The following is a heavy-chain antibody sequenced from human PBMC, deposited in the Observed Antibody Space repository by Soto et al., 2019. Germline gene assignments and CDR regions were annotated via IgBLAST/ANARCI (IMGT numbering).Heavy chain of an antibody. V-gene: IGHV4-31*03. CDR3: ARGTGDSSGYSPPEYFQH. D-gene: IGHD3-22*01. Sequence: QVQLQESGPGLVKPSQTLSLTCTVSGGSISSDGYYWSWIRQHPGKGLEWIGYIYYSGSTYYTPSLKSRVTIAVGTSKTGCSLKLSSVTAADTAVYYCARGTGDSSGYSPPEYFQHWGQGTLVTVSS. CDR1: GGSISSDGYY. CDR2: IYYSGST. J-gene: IGHJ1*01.